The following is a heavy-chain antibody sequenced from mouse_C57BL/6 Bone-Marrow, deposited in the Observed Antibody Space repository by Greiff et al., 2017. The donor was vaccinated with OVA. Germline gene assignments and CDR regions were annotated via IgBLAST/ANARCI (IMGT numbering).Heavy chain of an antibody. V-gene: IGHV5-12*01. CDR2: ISNGGGST. Sequence: EVKLMESGGGLVQPGGSLKLSCAASGFTFSDYYMYWVRQTPEKRLEWVAYISNGGGSTYYPDTVKGRFTISRDNAKNTLYLQMSRLKSEDTAMYYCASPNYYGSSWFAYWGQGTLVTVSA. D-gene: IGHD1-1*01. CDR1: GFTFSDYY. CDR3: ASPNYYGSSWFAY. J-gene: IGHJ3*01.